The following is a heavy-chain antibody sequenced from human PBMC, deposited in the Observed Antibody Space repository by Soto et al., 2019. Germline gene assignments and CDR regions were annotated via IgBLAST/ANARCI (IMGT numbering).Heavy chain of an antibody. CDR1: GFTFSRYA. Sequence: GSLRLSCAASGFTFSRYAMTWVRLPPGKGLEWVSSIGVTGDTYYADAVKGRFAISRDNSKDTLSLQMSSLRADDTAIYYCVYSYQFDYWGQGTLVTSPQ. J-gene: IGHJ4*02. D-gene: IGHD2-15*01. CDR2: IGVTGDT. CDR3: VYSYQFDY. V-gene: IGHV3-23*01.